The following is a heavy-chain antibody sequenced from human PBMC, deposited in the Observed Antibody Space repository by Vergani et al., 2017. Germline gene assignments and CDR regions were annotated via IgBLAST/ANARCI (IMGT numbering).Heavy chain of an antibody. CDR1: VDSISSGSYY. CDR3: ARQRPGSGWSPGDFDD. Sequence: QLQLQQSGPGLVKPSETLFLTCTVSVDSISSGSYYWGCIRQPPGKSLGWIGCIYYSGLTSSNPSLKSRVAISVDTSKNQFSLKVTSVTAADTAVYFCARQRPGSGWSPGDFDDWGQGILVTVSS. CDR2: IYYSGLT. V-gene: IGHV4-39*01. D-gene: IGHD6-19*01. J-gene: IGHJ4*02.